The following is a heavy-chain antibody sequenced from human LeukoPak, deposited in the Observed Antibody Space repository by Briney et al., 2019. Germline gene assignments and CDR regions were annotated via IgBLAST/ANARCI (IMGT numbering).Heavy chain of an antibody. CDR3: AKVWRDDHISGSYRGFHH. CDR1: GFTFDSYG. V-gene: IGHV3-30*18. CDR2: ISYDGSNK. Sequence: GGSLGLSCAASGFTFDSYGIHWLRQAPGKALERVAGISYDGSNKYFGGSVKGRFTVSRDNSRNTVYLQMNSLRIEDTAMYYCAKVWRDDHISGSYRGFHHWGQGTLVTVSS. D-gene: IGHD3-16*02. J-gene: IGHJ4*02.